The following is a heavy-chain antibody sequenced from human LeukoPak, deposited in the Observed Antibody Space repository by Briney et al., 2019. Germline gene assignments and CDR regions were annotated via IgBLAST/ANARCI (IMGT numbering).Heavy chain of an antibody. D-gene: IGHD1-14*01. CDR1: GFTVSNSY. J-gene: IGHJ4*02. CDR2: IYTGSLS. V-gene: IGHV3-53*01. Sequence: PGGSQRLSCAASGFTVSNSYMSWVRQAPGKGLEWVSVIYTGSLSYYTDSVEGRFTISRDKSNNTLYLQMNSLRDEDTAVYYCAREGGLTEGGFDYWGQGTLVTVS. CDR3: AREGGLTEGGFDY.